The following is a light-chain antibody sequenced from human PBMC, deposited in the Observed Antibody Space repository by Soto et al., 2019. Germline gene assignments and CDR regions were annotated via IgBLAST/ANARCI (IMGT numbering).Light chain of an antibody. CDR1: QSVLYDTNNRNY. CDR2: WAS. V-gene: IGKV4-1*01. Sequence: DIVMTQSSDSLAVSLGERATINCKSSQSVLYDTNNRNYLAWYQQKPGQPPKLLIYWASTRESGVPDRFSGSGSGTDFTLTISRLQAEDVAVYYCQQYYGSPLTFGGGTKVEIK. CDR3: QQYYGSPLT. J-gene: IGKJ4*01.